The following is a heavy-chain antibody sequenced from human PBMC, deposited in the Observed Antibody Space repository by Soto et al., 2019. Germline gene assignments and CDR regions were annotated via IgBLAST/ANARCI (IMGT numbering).Heavy chain of an antibody. D-gene: IGHD2-8*01. CDR2: IYNSGRY. J-gene: IGHJ3*01. V-gene: IGHV4-59*08. Sequence: LETLSLTCTVSGCFIWGWIRQSQDKGLERIGYIYNSGRYNYNPSLESRLTISVDTSKNQFSLKLSSVTAADTAIYFCARHAVTSVYGSGQPFNVWGQGTMVTVSS. CDR1: GCFI. CDR3: ARHAVTSVYGSGQPFNV.